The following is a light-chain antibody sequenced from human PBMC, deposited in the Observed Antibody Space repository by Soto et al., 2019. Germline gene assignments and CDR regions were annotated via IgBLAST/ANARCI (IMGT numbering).Light chain of an antibody. CDR3: CSYAGSYTYV. Sequence: QSALTQPRSVSRSPGQSVTISCTGTSSDVGGYNFVSWYQHHPGKAPKLMIYNVIQRPSGVPDRFSASKSGNTASLTISGLQAEDEADYYCCSYAGSYTYVFGTGTKLTVL. CDR2: NVI. J-gene: IGLJ1*01. CDR1: SSDVGGYNF. V-gene: IGLV2-11*01.